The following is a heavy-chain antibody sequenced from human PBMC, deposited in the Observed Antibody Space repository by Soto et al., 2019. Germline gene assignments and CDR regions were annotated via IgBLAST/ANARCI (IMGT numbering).Heavy chain of an antibody. CDR2: INHSGST. CDR3: ARGMSSGWYGGWFDP. CDR1: GGFLSESY. D-gene: IGHD6-19*01. J-gene: IGHJ5*02. Sequence: SETLSLTCAVYGGFLSESYWTWIRQPPGKGLEWIGEINHSGSTNYNPSLKSRVTISVDTSKNQFSLKLSSVTAADTAVYYCARGMSSGWYGGWFDPWGQGTLVTVSS. V-gene: IGHV4-34*01.